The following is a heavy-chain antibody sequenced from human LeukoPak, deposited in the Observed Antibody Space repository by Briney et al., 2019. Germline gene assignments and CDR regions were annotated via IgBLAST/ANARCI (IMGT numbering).Heavy chain of an antibody. CDR3: ARSLVGAMDY. V-gene: IGHV3-30-3*01. Sequence: GALGLSFAGSGFTFRYFAYHWVRQAPRQGVGGVAVISYDGSNKYYADSVKGRFTISRDNSKNTLYLQMNSLRAEDTAVYYCARSLVGAMDYWGQGTLVTVSS. J-gene: IGHJ4*02. D-gene: IGHD1-26*01. CDR1: GFTFRYFA. CDR2: ISYDGSNK.